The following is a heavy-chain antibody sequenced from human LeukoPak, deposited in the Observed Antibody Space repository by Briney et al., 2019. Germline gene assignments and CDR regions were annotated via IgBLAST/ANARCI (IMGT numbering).Heavy chain of an antibody. V-gene: IGHV4-61*02. D-gene: IGHD3-10*01. CDR2: IYTSGST. J-gene: IGHJ5*02. Sequence: SQPLSLTCTVSGGSISSGSYYWSWIRQPAGKGLEWIGRIYTSGSTNYNPSLKSRVTISVDTSKNQFSLKLSSVTAADTAVYYCAREPLLWFGERRRAFDPWGQGTLVTVSS. CDR1: GGSISSGSYY. CDR3: AREPLLWFGERRRAFDP.